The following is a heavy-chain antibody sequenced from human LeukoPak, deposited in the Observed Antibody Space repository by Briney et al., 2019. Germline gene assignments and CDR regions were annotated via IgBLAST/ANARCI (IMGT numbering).Heavy chain of an antibody. D-gene: IGHD6-25*01. CDR2: VYYGRSP. J-gene: IGHJ4*02. CDR3: ARSSGTGTFSY. CDR1: GDSISSSSCH. V-gene: IGHV4-39*02. Sequence: PSETLSLTCTVSGDSISSSSCHWGWIRQPPGKGLEWIGSVYYGRSPYFNPSLESRATISVDTSKNHFSLKMSSVTAADTAVYYCARSSGTGTFSYWGQGTLVTVSS.